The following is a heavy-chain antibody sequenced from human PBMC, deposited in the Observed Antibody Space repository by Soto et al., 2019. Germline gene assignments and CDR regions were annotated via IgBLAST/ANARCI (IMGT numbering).Heavy chain of an antibody. J-gene: IGHJ4*02. V-gene: IGHV3-21*01. CDR3: ARDQGVRGVIITKPCDY. Sequence: PGGSLRLSCAASGFTFSSYSMNWVRQAPGRGLEWVSSISSSSSYIYYADSVKGRFTISRDNAKNSLYLQMNSLRAEDTAVYYCARDQGVRGVIITKPCDYWGQGTLVTV. D-gene: IGHD3-10*01. CDR1: GFTFSSYS. CDR2: ISSSSSYI.